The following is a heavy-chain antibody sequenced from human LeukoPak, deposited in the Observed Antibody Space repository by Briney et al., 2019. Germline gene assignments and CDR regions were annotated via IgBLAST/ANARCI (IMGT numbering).Heavy chain of an antibody. CDR1: GYTFTSYG. Sequence: GASVKVSCKASGYTFTSYGISWVRQAPGQGLEWMGWISAYNGNTNYAQKLQGRVTMTTDTSTSTAYMELRSLRSDDTAVYYCARARPSYYYDSSGYRYWGQGTLVTVSS. J-gene: IGHJ4*02. CDR3: ARARPSYYYDSSGYRY. V-gene: IGHV1-18*01. CDR2: ISAYNGNT. D-gene: IGHD3-22*01.